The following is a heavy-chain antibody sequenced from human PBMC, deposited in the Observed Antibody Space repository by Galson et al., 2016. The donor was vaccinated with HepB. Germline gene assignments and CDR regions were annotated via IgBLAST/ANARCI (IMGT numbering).Heavy chain of an antibody. CDR1: GFTFSSCA. Sequence: SLRLSCAASGFTFSSCAMHWVRQAPGKGLESVSAISDNGGSTYYADSVKGRFTISRDNSKNTLYLRMSSLRAEDPAVYYCVKDRGWGYTSNAFDIWGQGTMVTVSS. J-gene: IGHJ3*02. CDR2: ISDNGGST. CDR3: VKDRGWGYTSNAFDI. V-gene: IGHV3-64D*06. D-gene: IGHD1-1*01.